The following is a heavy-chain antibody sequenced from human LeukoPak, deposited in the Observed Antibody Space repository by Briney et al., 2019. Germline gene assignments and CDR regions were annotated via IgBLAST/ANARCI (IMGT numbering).Heavy chain of an antibody. Sequence: GGSLRLSCAASGFTFSSYSMNWVRQATGKGLEWVSAIGTAGDTYYPGSVKGRFTISRENAKNSLYLQMNSLRAGDTAVYYCARAHYDFWSGYYYGMDVWGQGTTVTVSS. V-gene: IGHV3-13*01. CDR3: ARAHYDFWSGYYYGMDV. D-gene: IGHD3-3*01. J-gene: IGHJ6*02. CDR1: GFTFSSYS. CDR2: IGTAGDT.